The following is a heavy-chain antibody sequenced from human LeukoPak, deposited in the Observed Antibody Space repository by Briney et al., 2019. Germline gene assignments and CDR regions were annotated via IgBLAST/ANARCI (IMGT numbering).Heavy chain of an antibody. CDR1: GFTFSSYG. CDR2: ILYDGGNK. CDR3: ARLSAYYYGSYFYYYMDV. Sequence: GGSLRLSCAASGFTFSSYGVHWVRQAPGKGLEWVTFILYDGGNKYHADSVKGRFTISRDNSKNILYLEMNSLRDEDTAVYYCARLSAYYYGSYFYYYMDVWGKGTTVTVSS. D-gene: IGHD3-10*01. V-gene: IGHV3-30*02. J-gene: IGHJ6*03.